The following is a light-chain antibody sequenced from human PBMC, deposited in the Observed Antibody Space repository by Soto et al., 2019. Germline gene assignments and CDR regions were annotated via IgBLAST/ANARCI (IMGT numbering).Light chain of an antibody. CDR2: DAS. CDR1: HSIGSS. V-gene: IGKV1-5*01. Sequence: DIQMTQSPSALSASLGDRVTITCRASHSIGSSLAWYHQRPGKAPNLLIYDASSLESGVPSRFSSGGSGTEFTLTISSLQHDDYGTYYCHQYISYTPYTIGQGTKVEIK. J-gene: IGKJ2*01. CDR3: HQYISYTPYT.